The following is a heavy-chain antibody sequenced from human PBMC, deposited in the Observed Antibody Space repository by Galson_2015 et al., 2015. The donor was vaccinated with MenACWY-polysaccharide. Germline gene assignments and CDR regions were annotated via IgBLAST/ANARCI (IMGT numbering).Heavy chain of an antibody. CDR2: IYNSGST. J-gene: IGHJ4*02. CDR1: GGSINAYY. V-gene: IGHV4-59*01. D-gene: IGHD3-10*01. Sequence: SETLSLTCTVSGGSINAYYLSWIRQPPGKGLEWIGYIYNSGSTNYNPSLESRVTISVDTSKNQFSLKLNSVTAADTAVYYCARVTSVIRGVISNWGQGTLVTVSS. CDR3: ARVTSVIRGVISN.